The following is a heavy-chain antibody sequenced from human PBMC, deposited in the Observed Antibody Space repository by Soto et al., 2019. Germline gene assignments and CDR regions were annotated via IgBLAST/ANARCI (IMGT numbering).Heavy chain of an antibody. CDR1: GFTFSRVS. V-gene: IGHV3-48*04. Sequence: PGGSLRLSCEASGFTFSRVSMNWVRQVPGKGLEXVSXXSXXDXTXXXDXXXGRFTISRDNAKNSVSLQMNTLRVEDTAVYYCAREDSIIIPAVSDFWGQGTLVTASS. CDR2: XSXXDXT. D-gene: IGHD2-2*01. CDR3: AREDSIIIPAVSDF. J-gene: IGHJ4*02.